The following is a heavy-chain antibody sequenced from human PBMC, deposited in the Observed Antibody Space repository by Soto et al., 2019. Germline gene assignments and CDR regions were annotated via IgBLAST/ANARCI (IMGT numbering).Heavy chain of an antibody. CDR1: GFTFSSYA. D-gene: IGHD2-2*02. V-gene: IGHV3-23*01. J-gene: IGHJ6*02. Sequence: EVQLLESGGGLVQPGESLRLSCAVSGFTFSSYAMSWVRQAPGKGLEWVSAMTGSGGITYYADSVKGRFTISRDNSKNMVYLQMNSLRAEDTAIYYCAKVGLGYCSSTSCYRHYYYGLDVWGQGTTVTVSS. CDR3: AKVGLGYCSSTSCYRHYYYGLDV. CDR2: MTGSGGIT.